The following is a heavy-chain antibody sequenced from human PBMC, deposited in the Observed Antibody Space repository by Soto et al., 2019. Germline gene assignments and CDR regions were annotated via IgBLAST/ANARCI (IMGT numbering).Heavy chain of an antibody. J-gene: IGHJ6*02. CDR3: ARDGYCSSTSCSLYGMDV. D-gene: IGHD2-2*03. Sequence: GASVKVSCKASGGTFSSYAISWVRQAPGQGLEWMGGIIPIFGTANYAQKFQGRVTITADESTGTAYMELSSLRSEDTAVYYCARDGYCSSTSCSLYGMDVWGQGTTVTVSS. CDR2: IIPIFGTA. V-gene: IGHV1-69*13. CDR1: GGTFSSYA.